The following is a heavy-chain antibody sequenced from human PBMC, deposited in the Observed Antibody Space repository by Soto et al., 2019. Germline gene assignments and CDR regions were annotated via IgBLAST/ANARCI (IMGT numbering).Heavy chain of an antibody. CDR1: GYTFTSYG. V-gene: IGHV1-18*01. J-gene: IGHJ4*02. CDR2: ISAYKGNT. D-gene: IGHD2-15*01. CDR3: ARVNCNGGGCYSDVDY. Sequence: GASVKVSCMASGYTFTSYGISWVRQAPGQGLEWMGWISAYKGNTNYAQKIQGRVTMTTDTSTSIAYMELRSLRSDDTAVYYCARVNCNGGGCYSDVDYWGQGTLVTVS.